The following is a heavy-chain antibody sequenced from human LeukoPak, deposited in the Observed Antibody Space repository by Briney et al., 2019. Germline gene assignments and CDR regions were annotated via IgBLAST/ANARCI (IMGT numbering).Heavy chain of an antibody. D-gene: IGHD2-2*01. Sequence: GESLKISCKGSGYSFTSYWIGWVRQMPGKGLEWMGIIYPGDSDTRYSPSFQGQVTISADKSISTAYLHWSSLKASDTAIYYCARRRKYQALLDTEGAFDIWGQGTMVAVSS. V-gene: IGHV5-51*01. CDR2: IYPGDSDT. J-gene: IGHJ3*02. CDR3: ARRRKYQALLDTEGAFDI. CDR1: GYSFTSYW.